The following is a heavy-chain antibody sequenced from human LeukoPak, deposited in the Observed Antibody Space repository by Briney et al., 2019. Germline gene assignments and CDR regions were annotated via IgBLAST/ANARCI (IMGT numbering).Heavy chain of an antibody. Sequence: PGRSLRLSCAASGFTFSSYAMHWVRQAPGKGLEWVAVISYDGSNKYYADSVKGRFTISRDNAKNSLYLQMNSLRAEDTAVYYCAREQTAAAGTPDYWGQGTLVTVSS. CDR2: ISYDGSNK. CDR1: GFTFSSYA. J-gene: IGHJ4*02. D-gene: IGHD6-13*01. V-gene: IGHV3-30-3*01. CDR3: AREQTAAAGTPDY.